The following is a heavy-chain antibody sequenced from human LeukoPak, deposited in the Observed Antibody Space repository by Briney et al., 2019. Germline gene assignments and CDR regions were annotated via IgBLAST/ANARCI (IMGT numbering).Heavy chain of an antibody. CDR3: ARHTVQLWLDWFDP. D-gene: IGHD5-18*01. V-gene: IGHV4-39*01. CDR2: IYYSGST. CDR1: GGSISSSSYY. Sequence: SETLSLTCTVSGGSISSSSYYWGWIRQPPGKGLEWIGSIYYSGSTYYNPSLKSRVTISVDTSKNQFSLKLSSVTAADTAVYYCARHTVQLWLDWFDPWGQGTLVTVSS. J-gene: IGHJ5*02.